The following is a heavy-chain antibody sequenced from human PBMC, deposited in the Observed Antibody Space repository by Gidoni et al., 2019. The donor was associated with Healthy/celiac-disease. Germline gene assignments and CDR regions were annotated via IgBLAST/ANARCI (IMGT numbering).Heavy chain of an antibody. CDR1: GYTFTSYA. D-gene: IGHD2-2*01. V-gene: IGHV1-3*01. Sequence: QVQLVQSGAEGKKPGASVKVSCKASGYTFTSYAMHLVRQAPGQRLEWMGWINAGNGNTKYSQKFQGRVTITRDTSASTAYMELSSLRSEDTAVYYCARDRPYCSSTSCYGDYYYYGMDVWGQGTTVTVSS. J-gene: IGHJ6*02. CDR3: ARDRPYCSSTSCYGDYYYYGMDV. CDR2: INAGNGNT.